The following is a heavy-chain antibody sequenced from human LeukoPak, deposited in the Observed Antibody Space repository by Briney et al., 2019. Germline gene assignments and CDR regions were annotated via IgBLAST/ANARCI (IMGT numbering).Heavy chain of an antibody. CDR2: INPNSGGT. Sequence: ASVKVSCKASGYTFTGYYMHLLRQAPGQGLEWMGGINPNSGGTNYAQKFLGRVTMTRDTSITTAYMELSRLRSDDTAVYYCARGGSGWFDAFDIWGQGTMVTVSS. V-gene: IGHV1-2*02. CDR1: GYTFTGYY. D-gene: IGHD6-19*01. J-gene: IGHJ3*02. CDR3: ARGGSGWFDAFDI.